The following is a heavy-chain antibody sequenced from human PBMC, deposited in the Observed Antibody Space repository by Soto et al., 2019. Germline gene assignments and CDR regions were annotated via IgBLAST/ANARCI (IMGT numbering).Heavy chain of an antibody. J-gene: IGHJ6*02. CDR3: AKDIGYSSSDLYYYYGMDV. Sequence: GSLRLSCAASGFTFSSYGMHWVRQAPGKGLEWVAVISYDGSNKYYADSVKGRFTISRDNSKNTLYLQMNSLRAEDTAVYYCAKDIGYSSSDLYYYYGMDVWGQGTTVTVSS. V-gene: IGHV3-30*18. D-gene: IGHD6-6*01. CDR1: GFTFSSYG. CDR2: ISYDGSNK.